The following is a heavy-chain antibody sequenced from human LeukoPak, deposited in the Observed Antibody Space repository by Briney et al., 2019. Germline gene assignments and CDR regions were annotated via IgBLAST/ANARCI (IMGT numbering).Heavy chain of an antibody. V-gene: IGHV3-23*01. J-gene: IGHJ4*02. CDR2: ISGSGGST. D-gene: IGHD1-1*01. Sequence: PGGSLRLSCAASGFTFSSYAMSWVRQAPGKGLEWVLAISGSGGSTFYADSVKGRFTISRDSSKNALFLQVNSLRAEDTAVYYCAKETQLTVSALFDYWGQGTLVTVSS. CDR1: GFTFSSYA. CDR3: AKETQLTVSALFDY.